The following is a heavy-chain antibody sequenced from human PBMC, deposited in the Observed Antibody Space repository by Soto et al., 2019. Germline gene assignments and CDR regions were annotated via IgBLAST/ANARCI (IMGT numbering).Heavy chain of an antibody. Sequence: SETLSLTCSVSGDTIRSDYWAWVRQPPGKGLEWIGSIYYSGSTYYNPSLKSRVTISVDTSKNQFSLKLNSVTAADTAVYYCARDSGSFRTHNWGPGTLVTVSS. CDR2: IYYSGST. CDR1: GDTIRSDY. CDR3: ARDSGSFRTHN. V-gene: IGHV4-38-2*02. J-gene: IGHJ4*02. D-gene: IGHD1-26*01.